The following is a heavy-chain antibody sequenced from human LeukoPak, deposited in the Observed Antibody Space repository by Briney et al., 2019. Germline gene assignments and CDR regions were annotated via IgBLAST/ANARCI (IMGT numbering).Heavy chain of an antibody. V-gene: IGHV1-8*03. CDR2: MNPNSGNT. D-gene: IGHD6-6*01. CDR3: ARDSSSY. J-gene: IGHJ4*02. CDR1: GYTFTSYD. Sequence: ASVRVSCKASGYTFTSYDINWVRQATGQGLEWMGWMNPNSGNTGYAQKFQGRVTITRNTSISTAYMELSNLRSEDTAIYYCARDSSSYWGQGTLVTVSS.